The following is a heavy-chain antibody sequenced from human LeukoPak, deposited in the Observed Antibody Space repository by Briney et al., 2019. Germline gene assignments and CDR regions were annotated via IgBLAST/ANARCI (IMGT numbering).Heavy chain of an antibody. D-gene: IGHD1-7*01. CDR3: ARLYGNYQNYFDY. V-gene: IGHV4-38-2*02. CDR1: GYSISSGYY. J-gene: IGHJ4*02. CDR2: MYHSGTT. Sequence: SETLSLTCTVSGYSISSGYYWGWIRQPPGKGLEWIGSMYHSGTTSYNPSLKSRVTTSVDTSKNQFSLELSSVTAADTAVYYCARLYGNYQNYFDYWGQGTLVTVSS.